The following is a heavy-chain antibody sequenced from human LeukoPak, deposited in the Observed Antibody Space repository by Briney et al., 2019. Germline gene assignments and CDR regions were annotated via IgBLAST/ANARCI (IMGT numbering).Heavy chain of an antibody. V-gene: IGHV4-59*01. J-gene: IGHJ2*01. CDR2: FYYSGST. CDR3: VRGRDNADWYFDL. CDR1: GGSIRSYY. Sequence: SETLSLTCTVSGGSIRSYYWSWVRQPPGKGLEWIGYFYYSGSTNYNPSLKSRVTISVDTSKNQFSLKLNSVIAADTAVYYCVRGRDNADWYFDLWGRGTLVTVSS. D-gene: IGHD1-1*01.